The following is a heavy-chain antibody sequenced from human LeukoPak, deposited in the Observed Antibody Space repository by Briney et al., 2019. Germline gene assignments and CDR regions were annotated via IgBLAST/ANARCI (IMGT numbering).Heavy chain of an antibody. Sequence: GGSLRLSCAASGFTFSSYWMHWVRQAPGKGLVWVSGITPDGSSTRYVDSVKGRFTISRDNAKNTLYLQMNSLRTEDTAVYYCARGVVVTATSGNDYWGQGTLVTVSS. CDR1: GFTFSSYW. CDR3: ARGVVVTATSGNDY. CDR2: ITPDGSST. V-gene: IGHV3-74*01. D-gene: IGHD3-16*02. J-gene: IGHJ4*02.